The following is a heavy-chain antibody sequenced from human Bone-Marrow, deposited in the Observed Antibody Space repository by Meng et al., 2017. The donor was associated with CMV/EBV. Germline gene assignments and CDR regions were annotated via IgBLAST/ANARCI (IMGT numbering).Heavy chain of an antibody. D-gene: IGHD3-10*01. J-gene: IGHJ6*02. CDR3: ARRGSGSYSVYYYGMDV. Sequence: GGSLRLSCAAYGLTFSHYSMNWVRQAPGKGLEWVSSISSSSSYIYYADSVKGRFTISRDNAKNSLYLQMNSLRAEDTAVYYCARRGSGSYSVYYYGMDVWGQGTTVTVSS. CDR2: ISSSSSYI. V-gene: IGHV3-21*01. CDR1: GLTFSHYS.